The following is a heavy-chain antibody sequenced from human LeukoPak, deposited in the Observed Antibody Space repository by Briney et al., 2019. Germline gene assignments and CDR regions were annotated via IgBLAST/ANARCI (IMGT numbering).Heavy chain of an antibody. D-gene: IGHD3-3*01. CDR1: GGSFSGYY. V-gene: IGHV4-34*01. J-gene: IGHJ6*02. Sequence: SETLSLTCAVYGGSFSGYYWSWIRQPPGKGLEWIGEINHSGSTYYNPSLKSRVTISVDTSKNQFSLKLSSVTAADTAVYYCARLRGYDFWSGYYRTDYYYGMDVWGQGTTVTVSS. CDR2: INHSGST. CDR3: ARLRGYDFWSGYYRTDYYYGMDV.